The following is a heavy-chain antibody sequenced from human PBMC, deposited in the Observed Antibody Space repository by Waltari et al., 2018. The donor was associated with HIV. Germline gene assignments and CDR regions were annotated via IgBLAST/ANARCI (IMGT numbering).Heavy chain of an antibody. D-gene: IGHD4-17*01. CDR1: GFSFSGSA. CDR2: MRGKPTGYAT. J-gene: IGHJ5*02. Sequence: EVQLVESGGGLVQPGGSLKLSCAASGFSFSGSAMHWVRQASGKGLGWVGRMRGKPTGYATAYAESLKCRFTISKDDSKNTAYLQMNSLKTEDTAVYYCTKSVGDSARGWFDPWGQGTLVTVSS. V-gene: IGHV3-73*01. CDR3: TKSVGDSARGWFDP.